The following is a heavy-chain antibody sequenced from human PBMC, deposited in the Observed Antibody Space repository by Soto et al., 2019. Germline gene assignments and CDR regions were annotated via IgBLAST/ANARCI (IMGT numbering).Heavy chain of an antibody. D-gene: IGHD6-13*01. J-gene: IGHJ4*02. Sequence: PSETLSLTCTVSGGSISSGDYYWSWIRQPPGKGLEWIGYIYYSGSTNYNPSLKSRVTISVDTSKNQFSLKLSSVTAADTAVYYCAREGSGAAADTWYYFDYWGQGTLVTVSS. CDR1: GGSISSGDYY. V-gene: IGHV4-61*08. CDR2: IYYSGST. CDR3: AREGSGAAADTWYYFDY.